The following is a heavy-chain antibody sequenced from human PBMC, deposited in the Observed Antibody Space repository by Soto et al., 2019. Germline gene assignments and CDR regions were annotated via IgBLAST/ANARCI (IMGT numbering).Heavy chain of an antibody. CDR1: GDLFNNYA. CDR2: ISPLFSTT. Sequence: QVQLVQSGAEVKEPGSSVKVSCKATGDLFNNYAFNWVRQAPGQGLEWMGRISPLFSTTNYAQKFQGRVTIVADEWTNIVYLEVSNLESEDTAMYYCSASSSVAAAGYFKFWGQGTLVTVSP. V-gene: IGHV1-69*01. J-gene: IGHJ4*02. D-gene: IGHD6-13*01. CDR3: SASSSVAAAGYFKF.